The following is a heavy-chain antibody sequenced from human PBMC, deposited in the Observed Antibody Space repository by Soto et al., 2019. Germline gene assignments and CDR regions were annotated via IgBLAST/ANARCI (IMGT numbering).Heavy chain of an antibody. D-gene: IGHD5-18*01. V-gene: IGHV3-21*01. CDR1: GFTFSSYN. CDR2: FGVSIPYI. J-gene: IGHJ4*02. CDR3: AKAPGGYNYGGYFDY. Sequence: EVQLVESGGGLVKPGGSLRLSCAASGFTFSSYNMNWVRQAPGKGLEWVSSFGVSIPYIYYADSVKGRFTIYRDNAKNSLVLQMSSLRAGDTAVYYCAKAPGGYNYGGYFDYWGQGTLVTASS.